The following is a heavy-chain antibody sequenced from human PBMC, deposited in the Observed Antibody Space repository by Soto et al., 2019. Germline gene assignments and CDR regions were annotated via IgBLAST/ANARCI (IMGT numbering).Heavy chain of an antibody. V-gene: IGHV3-23*01. D-gene: IGHD1-1*01. CDR2: ISGGGGST. CDR1: GFTFSSYA. J-gene: IGHJ6*02. CDR3: AKGATATATYYYYGIDV. Sequence: EVQLLESGGGLVQPGESLRLSCAASGFTFSSYAMSWVRQAPGKGLEWVSAISGGGGSTYYADSVKGRFTISRDNSKNTLFLQMNSLRADDTAVYFCAKGATATATYYYYGIDVWGQGTTVTVSS.